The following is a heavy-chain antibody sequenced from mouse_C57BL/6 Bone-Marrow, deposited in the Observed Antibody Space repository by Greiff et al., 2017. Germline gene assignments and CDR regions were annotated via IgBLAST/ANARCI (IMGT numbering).Heavy chain of an antibody. J-gene: IGHJ3*01. CDR3: ARDAYDYDSFAY. Sequence: DVKLQESGPGLVKPSQSLSLTCSVTGYSITSGYYWNWIRQFPGNKLEWMGYISYDGSNNYNPSLKNRISITRYTSKNQFFLKLNSVTTEDTATYYCARDAYDYDSFAYWGQGTLVTVSA. V-gene: IGHV3-6*01. D-gene: IGHD2-4*01. CDR1: GYSITSGYY. CDR2: ISYDGSN.